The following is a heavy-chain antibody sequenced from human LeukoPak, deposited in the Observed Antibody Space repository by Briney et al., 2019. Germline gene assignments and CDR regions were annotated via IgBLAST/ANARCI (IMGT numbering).Heavy chain of an antibody. CDR3: ANNLVY. J-gene: IGHJ4*02. CDR2: INGDGSWT. D-gene: IGHD2/OR15-2a*01. V-gene: IGHV3-74*01. CDR1: GNYW. Sequence: GGSLRLSRAASGNYWMHWVRQAPGKGLVWVSHINGDGSWTTYADSVKGRFTISRDNSKNTLYLQMNSLRAEDTAVYYCANNLVYWGQGTLVTVSS.